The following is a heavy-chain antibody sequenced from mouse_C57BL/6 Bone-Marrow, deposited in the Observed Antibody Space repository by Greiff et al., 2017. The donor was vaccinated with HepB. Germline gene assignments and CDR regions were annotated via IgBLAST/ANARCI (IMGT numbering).Heavy chain of an antibody. CDR1: GFTFSDYG. CDR2: ISSGSSTI. J-gene: IGHJ4*01. D-gene: IGHD2-2*01. CDR3: ARPGYADAMDD. Sequence: EVKLMESGGGLVKPGGPLKLSCAASGFTFSDYGMHWVRQAPEKGLEWVAYISSGSSTIYYADTVKGRFTISRDNAKNTLFLQMTSLRSEDTAMYHCARPGYADAMDDWGQGTSVTVSS. V-gene: IGHV5-17*01.